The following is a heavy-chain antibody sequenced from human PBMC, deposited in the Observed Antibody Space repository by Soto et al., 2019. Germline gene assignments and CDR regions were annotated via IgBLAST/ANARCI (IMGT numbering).Heavy chain of an antibody. J-gene: IGHJ5*02. V-gene: IGHV1-3*01. CDR2: INAANGDT. Sequence: ASVKVSCKASGYTFTSYGIHWVRQAPGQRLEWMGWINAANGDTKYSPKFQGRVTITRGTSASTAYMELSSLRSEDTAVYYCVRRHVSATGIDWFDPWGQGTLVTVSS. CDR3: VRRHVSATGIDWFDP. D-gene: IGHD6-13*01. CDR1: GYTFTSYG.